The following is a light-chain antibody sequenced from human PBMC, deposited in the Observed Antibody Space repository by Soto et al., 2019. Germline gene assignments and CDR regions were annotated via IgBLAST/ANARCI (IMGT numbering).Light chain of an antibody. CDR3: QQYLNSPRT. CDR2: DAS. J-gene: IGKJ1*01. CDR1: QRVASD. V-gene: IGKV3-20*01. Sequence: DIVFTQSPCTLSSSPGEGATLSCRASQRVASDLAWYLQKPGQPPRLLIYDASIRATGIPDRISGSGSERDFTLTVSRLEPEDAAVYYCQQYLNSPRTFGQGTKVDIK.